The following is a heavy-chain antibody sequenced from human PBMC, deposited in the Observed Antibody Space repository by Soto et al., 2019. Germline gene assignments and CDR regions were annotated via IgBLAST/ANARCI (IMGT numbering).Heavy chain of an antibody. CDR2: INPSGGST. V-gene: IGHV1-46*03. D-gene: IGHD1-1*01. CDR1: GYTFTDYY. J-gene: IGHJ4*02. CDR3: ARDHPTSTSFDY. Sequence: ASVKVSCKASGYTFTDYYIHWVRQAPGQGLEWMGIINPSGGSTSYAQKFQGRVTMTRDTSTSTVYMELSSLRSEDTAVYYCARDHPTSTSFDYWGQGTLVTVSS.